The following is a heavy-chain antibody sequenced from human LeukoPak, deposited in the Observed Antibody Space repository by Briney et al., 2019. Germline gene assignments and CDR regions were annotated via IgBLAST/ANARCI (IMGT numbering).Heavy chain of an antibody. D-gene: IGHD3-3*01. Sequence: SETLSLTCTVSGGSISNYYWSWIRQPAGKGLEWIGRMYTSGSTNYNPSLQSRVTMSVDTSKNQFSLNLSSVTAADTAVYYCARGVDFWSGYQNWFDPWGQGTLVSVSS. CDR1: GGSISNYY. CDR3: ARGVDFWSGYQNWFDP. J-gene: IGHJ5*02. CDR2: MYTSGST. V-gene: IGHV4-4*07.